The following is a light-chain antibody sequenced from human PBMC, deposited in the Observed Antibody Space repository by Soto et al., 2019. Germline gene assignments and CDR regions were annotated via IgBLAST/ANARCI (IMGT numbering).Light chain of an antibody. V-gene: IGKV1-5*01. CDR3: QQYDDYPLT. Sequence: DIQMPQSPSTLSASVGERVTITCRASQSVRSRLAWYQQKPEKAPKFLIYDASTLESGVPSRFSGSGSGTEFTLTISSLQPDDFATYYCQQYDDYPLTFGVGTKVEI. CDR1: QSVRSR. CDR2: DAS. J-gene: IGKJ4*02.